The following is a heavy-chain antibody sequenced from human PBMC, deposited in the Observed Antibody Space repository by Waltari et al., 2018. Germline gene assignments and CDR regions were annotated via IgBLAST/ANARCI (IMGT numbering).Heavy chain of an antibody. J-gene: IGHJ6*02. D-gene: IGHD2-21*02. V-gene: IGHV3-33*01. CDR2: IWYDGSNK. CDR3: ARDWAVVTATSWGMDV. Sequence: QVQLVESGGGVVQPGRSLRLSCAASGFTFSSYGMHWVRPAPGKGMEWVAVIWYDGSNKYYEDSGKVRFTISRDNSNNTLYLQMNSLRAEDTAVYYCARDWAVVTATSWGMDVWGQGTTVTVSS. CDR1: GFTFSSYG.